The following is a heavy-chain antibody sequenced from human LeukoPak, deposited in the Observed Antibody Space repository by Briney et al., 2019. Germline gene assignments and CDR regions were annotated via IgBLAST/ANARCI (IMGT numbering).Heavy chain of an antibody. CDR3: ARAVGGADGH. Sequence: PGGSLRLSCAASGFTLSSCWMNWVRQPPGKGLEWVANIKQDGSSKYYVDSVKGRFTISRDNAKNSLYLQMNSLRAEDTAVYYCARAVGGADGHWGQGTLVTVSS. D-gene: IGHD6-13*01. V-gene: IGHV3-7*01. CDR1: GFTLSSCW. CDR2: IKQDGSSK. J-gene: IGHJ4*02.